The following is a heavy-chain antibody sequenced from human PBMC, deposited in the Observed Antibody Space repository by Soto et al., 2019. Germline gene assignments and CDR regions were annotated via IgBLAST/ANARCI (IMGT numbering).Heavy chain of an antibody. D-gene: IGHD2-15*01. J-gene: IGHJ3*02. Sequence: GGSLRLSCAASGFTFSSYWMSWVRQAPGKGLEWVANIKQDGSEKYYLDSVKGRFTISRDNAKNSLYLQMNSLRAEDTAVYYCARDRKVAGSDAFDIWGQGTMVTVSS. CDR2: IKQDGSEK. V-gene: IGHV3-7*03. CDR1: GFTFSSYW. CDR3: ARDRKVAGSDAFDI.